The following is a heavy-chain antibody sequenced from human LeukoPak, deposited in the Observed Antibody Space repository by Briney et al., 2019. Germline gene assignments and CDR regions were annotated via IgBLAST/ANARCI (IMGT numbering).Heavy chain of an antibody. J-gene: IGHJ6*03. V-gene: IGHV1-69*06. CDR3: ARAYYYYYYMDV. CDR2: IIPIFGTA. CDR1: GGTFSSYA. Sequence: ASVKVSCKASGGTFSSYAISWVRQAPGQGLEWMGGIIPIFGTANYAQKFQGRVTITADKSTSTAYMELSSLRSEDTAVYYCARAYYYYYYMDVWGKGTTVTVSS.